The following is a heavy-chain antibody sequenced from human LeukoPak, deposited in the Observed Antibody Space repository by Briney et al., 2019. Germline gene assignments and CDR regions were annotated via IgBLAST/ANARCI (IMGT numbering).Heavy chain of an antibody. Sequence: GGSLRLSCAASGFTFSSYGMHWVRQAPGKGLEWVAVIWYEGSNKYYADSVKGRFTISRDNSKNTLYLQMNSLRAEDTAVYYCARDPRYSYGFLRGMDVWGQGTTVTVSS. CDR1: GFTFSSYG. CDR2: IWYEGSNK. V-gene: IGHV3-33*01. J-gene: IGHJ6*02. D-gene: IGHD5-18*01. CDR3: ARDPRYSYGFLRGMDV.